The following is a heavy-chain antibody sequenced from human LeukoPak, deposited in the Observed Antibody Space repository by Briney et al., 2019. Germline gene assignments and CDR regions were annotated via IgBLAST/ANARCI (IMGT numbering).Heavy chain of an antibody. CDR1: GGSISSYY. CDR2: IYYSGST. D-gene: IGHD1-26*01. Sequence: KPSETLSLTCTVSGGSISSYYWSWIRQPPGKGLEWIGYIYYSGSTNYNPPLKSRVTISVGTSKNQFSLKLSSVTAADTAVYYCAAGGGGWELMRDYWGQGTLVTVSS. CDR3: AAGGGGWELMRDY. V-gene: IGHV4-59*01. J-gene: IGHJ4*02.